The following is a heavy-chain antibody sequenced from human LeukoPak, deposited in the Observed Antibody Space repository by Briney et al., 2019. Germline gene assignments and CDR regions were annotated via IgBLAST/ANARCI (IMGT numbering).Heavy chain of an antibody. V-gene: IGHV4-34*01. Sequence: SETLSLTCAVYGGSFSGYYWSWIRQPPGKGLEWIGSIYYSGSTYYNPSLKSRVTISVDTSKNQFSLKLSSVTAADTAVYYCARARPGGGADYWGQGTLVTVSS. CDR2: IYYSGST. J-gene: IGHJ4*02. D-gene: IGHD2-8*02. CDR3: ARARPGGGADY. CDR1: GGSFSGYY.